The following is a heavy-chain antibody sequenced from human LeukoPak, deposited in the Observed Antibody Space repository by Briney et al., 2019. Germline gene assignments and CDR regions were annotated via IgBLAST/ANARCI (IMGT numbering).Heavy chain of an antibody. Sequence: SVKVSCKASVGTFSSYTISWVRQAPGQALEWMGRIIPVLGIANYTQKFQGRVTITPDKSTSTAYMELSSLRSEDTAVYYCARAPVIVGATIFDYWGQGTLVTVSS. CDR2: IIPVLGIA. CDR3: ARAPVIVGATIFDY. V-gene: IGHV1-69*02. D-gene: IGHD1-26*01. J-gene: IGHJ4*02. CDR1: VGTFSSYT.